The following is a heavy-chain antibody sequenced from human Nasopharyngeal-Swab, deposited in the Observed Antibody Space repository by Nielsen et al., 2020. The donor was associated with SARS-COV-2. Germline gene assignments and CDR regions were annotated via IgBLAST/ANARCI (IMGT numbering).Heavy chain of an antibody. Sequence: GGSLRLSCAASGFTFSSYWMHWVRQAPGKGLVWVSRINSDGSSTNYADSVKGRFTISRDNAKNTLYLQMNSLRAEDTAVYYCASGMYSGSCLSYLESDYWGQGTLVTVSS. J-gene: IGHJ4*02. CDR1: GFTFSSYW. CDR3: ASGMYSGSCLSYLESDY. V-gene: IGHV3-74*01. D-gene: IGHD1-26*01. CDR2: INSDGSST.